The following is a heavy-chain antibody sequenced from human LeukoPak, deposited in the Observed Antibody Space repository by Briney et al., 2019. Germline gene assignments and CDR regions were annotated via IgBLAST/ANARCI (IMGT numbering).Heavy chain of an antibody. CDR2: IIPILGIA. Sequence: SVKVSCKASGGTYSSYAISWVRQAPGQGLECMGRIIPILGIANYAQKFQGRVTITADTSTSTAYMEPSSLRSEDTGVYYCARERGLDWGPGAGYSYCSSTSCHYYYGMDVWGQGTTVTVSS. CDR1: GGTYSSYA. CDR3: ARERGLDWGPGAGYSYCSSTSCHYYYGMDV. V-gene: IGHV1-69*04. D-gene: IGHD2-2*01. J-gene: IGHJ6*02.